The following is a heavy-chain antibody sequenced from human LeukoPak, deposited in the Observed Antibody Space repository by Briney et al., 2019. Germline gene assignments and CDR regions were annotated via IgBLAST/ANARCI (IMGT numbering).Heavy chain of an antibody. CDR1: GFTFSSYA. Sequence: PGGSLRLSCAASGFTFSSYAMHWVHQAPGKGLEWVAVISYDGSNKYYADSVKGRFTISRDNSKNTLYLQMNSLRAEDTAVYYCASRPYGGNGYWGQGTLVTVSS. J-gene: IGHJ4*02. V-gene: IGHV3-30-3*01. CDR3: ASRPYGGNGY. D-gene: IGHD4-23*01. CDR2: ISYDGSNK.